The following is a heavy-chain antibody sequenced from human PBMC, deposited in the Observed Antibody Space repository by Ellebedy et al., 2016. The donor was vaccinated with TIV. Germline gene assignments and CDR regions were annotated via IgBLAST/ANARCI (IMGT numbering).Heavy chain of an antibody. CDR2: IKYDGSEE. J-gene: IGHJ5*02. Sequence: PGGSLRLSCTASGFTFRSYWXRWVRPSPGKGLEWVANIKYDGSEEYYVDSVKGRFTIFRDNAKKSLYLQMDSLRAEDTAVYYCWRRNDDSWTGYHTWGQGTLVAVSS. D-gene: IGHD3/OR15-3a*01. CDR3: WRRNDDSWTGYHT. CDR1: GFTFRSYW. V-gene: IGHV3-7*02.